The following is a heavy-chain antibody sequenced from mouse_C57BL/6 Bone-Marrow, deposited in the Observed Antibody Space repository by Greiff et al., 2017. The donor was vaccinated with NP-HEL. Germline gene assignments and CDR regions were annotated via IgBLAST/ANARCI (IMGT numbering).Heavy chain of an antibody. CDR3: AAGDYYGSFDY. CDR1: GYNFTNYW. J-gene: IGHJ2*01. D-gene: IGHD1-1*01. Sequence: QVQLKQSGAELVRPGTSVKMSCKASGYNFTNYWIGWAKQRPGHGLEWIGDIYPGGGYTNYNEKFKGKATLTADKSSSTAYMQFSSLTSEDSAIYYCAAGDYYGSFDYWGQGTTLTVSS. V-gene: IGHV1-63*01. CDR2: IYPGGGYT.